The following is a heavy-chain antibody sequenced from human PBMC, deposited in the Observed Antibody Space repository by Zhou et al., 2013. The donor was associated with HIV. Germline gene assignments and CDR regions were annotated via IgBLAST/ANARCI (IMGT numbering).Heavy chain of an antibody. J-gene: IGHJ3*02. V-gene: IGHV1-18*01. D-gene: IGHD6-19*01. Sequence: QLQLVQSGAEVKRPRASVKVSCKASGYTLTDFGISWVRQAPGQGLEWMGWISSYRGYTNYAQRLQGRVTITTDESTNTAYMELSSLRSEDTAVYYCARVKGEEWLARGAFDIWGQGTMVTVSS. CDR2: ISSYRGYT. CDR3: ARVKGEEWLARGAFDI. CDR1: GYTLTDFG.